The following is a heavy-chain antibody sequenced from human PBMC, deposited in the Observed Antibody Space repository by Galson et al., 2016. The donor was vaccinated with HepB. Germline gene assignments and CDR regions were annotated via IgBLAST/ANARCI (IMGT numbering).Heavy chain of an antibody. D-gene: IGHD2-21*02. CDR1: GYTFTGYY. CDR3: ARSPSDSKFDY. V-gene: IGHV1-2*04. CDR2: INPNSGGT. Sequence: ASGYTFTGYYMHWVRQAPGQGLEWMGWINPNSGGTDYAQNFQGWVTMTRDTSISTAYMELTSLRSEDTAIYYCARSPSDSKFDYWGQGTLVTVSS. J-gene: IGHJ4*02.